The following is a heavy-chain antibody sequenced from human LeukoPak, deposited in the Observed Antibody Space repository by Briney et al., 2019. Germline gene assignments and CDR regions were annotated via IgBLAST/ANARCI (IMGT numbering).Heavy chain of an antibody. CDR2: MNPVNGDA. J-gene: IGHJ3*02. V-gene: IGHV1-8*01. Sequence: GASVKVSCKASGYTLTSYDINWVRQATGQGLEWMGWMNPVNGDAGFAQKFQGRVTMTGNTFISTVYMELSSLTSEDTAVYYCTRGHRGDVFDIWGQGTMVTVSS. CDR3: TRGHRGDVFDI. CDR1: GYTLTSYD. D-gene: IGHD3-16*01.